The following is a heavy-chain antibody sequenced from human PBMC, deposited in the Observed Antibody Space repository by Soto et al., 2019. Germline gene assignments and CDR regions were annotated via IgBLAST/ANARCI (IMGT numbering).Heavy chain of an antibody. Sequence: PGGSLRLSCAASGFTFSSYAMSWVRQAPGKGLEWVSAISGSGGSTYYADSVKGRFTISRDNSKNTLYLQMNSLRAEDTAVYYCAKDLIHIVATITMGYDWGQGTLVTVSS. D-gene: IGHD5-12*01. CDR2: ISGSGGST. CDR3: AKDLIHIVATITMGYD. J-gene: IGHJ4*02. CDR1: GFTFSSYA. V-gene: IGHV3-23*01.